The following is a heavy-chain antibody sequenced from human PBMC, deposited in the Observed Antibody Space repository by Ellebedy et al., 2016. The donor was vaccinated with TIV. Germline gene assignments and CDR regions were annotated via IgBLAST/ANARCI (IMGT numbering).Heavy chain of an antibody. CDR2: VYHTGST. CDR1: GGSIRTSS. D-gene: IGHD6-19*01. Sequence: MPSETLSLTCTVSGGSIRTSSWSWIRQPTGKGLEWVGSVYHTGSTNYNPSLKSRVTMSVDVSKSQFFLNLGSVIAADTAIYYCARGASGWYFDNWGQGTLVTVSS. J-gene: IGHJ4*02. V-gene: IGHV4-59*01. CDR3: ARGASGWYFDN.